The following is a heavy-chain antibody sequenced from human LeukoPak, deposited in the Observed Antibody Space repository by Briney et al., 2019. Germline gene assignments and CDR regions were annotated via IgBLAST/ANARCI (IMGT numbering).Heavy chain of an antibody. CDR1: GFIFKNNW. V-gene: IGHV3-7*03. CDR3: ARTGRLQYGDYVAFDY. J-gene: IGHJ4*02. Sequence: GGSLRLSCGASGFIFKNNWMSWVRQAPGKGLEWVANIKKDGSEKNYVDSVKGRFTISRDNAKNSVYLQMNSLRAEDTAVYYCARTGRLQYGDYVAFDYWGQGTLVTVSS. D-gene: IGHD4-17*01. CDR2: IKKDGSEK.